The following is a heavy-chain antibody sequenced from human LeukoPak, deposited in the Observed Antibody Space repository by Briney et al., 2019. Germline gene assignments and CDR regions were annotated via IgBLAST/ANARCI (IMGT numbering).Heavy chain of an antibody. Sequence: GESLKICCKDSGDSFTNYWIGWVRQMPGKGLEWMGIIYPADSDTKYSPSFQGQVTISADKSISTAYLQWSSLKASDTAMYYCARRSPFFDYWGQGTLVTVSS. CDR2: IYPADSDT. CDR3: ARRSPFFDY. CDR1: GDSFTNYW. J-gene: IGHJ4*02. V-gene: IGHV5-51*01. D-gene: IGHD3-10*01.